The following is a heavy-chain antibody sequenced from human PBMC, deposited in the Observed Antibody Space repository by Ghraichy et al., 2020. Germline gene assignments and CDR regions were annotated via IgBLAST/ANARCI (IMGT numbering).Heavy chain of an antibody. CDR3: AKGWLVTATPGDY. CDR2: INVDGIST. CDR1: GFTFSSYW. D-gene: IGHD2-21*02. J-gene: IGHJ4*02. V-gene: IGHV3-74*01. Sequence: GGSLRLSCAASGFTFSSYWMHWVRQAPGKGLVWVSRINVDGISTYYADSVKGRFTISRDNAKNTLYLQMNSLRAEDTAVYYCAKGWLVTATPGDYWGQGTLVTVSS.